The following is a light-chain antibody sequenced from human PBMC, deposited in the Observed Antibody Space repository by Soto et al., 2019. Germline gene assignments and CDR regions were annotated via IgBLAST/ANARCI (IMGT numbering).Light chain of an antibody. CDR3: QQLNSFPIA. Sequence: IQLTQSPSSLSASVGVRVTITCRASQGISSFLAWYQQKPGRAPKLLIYGASTLQSGVPSRFSGSGSGTDFTLTISSLQPEDFATYYCQQLNSFPIAFGPGTKVEIQ. CDR1: QGISSF. V-gene: IGKV1-9*01. CDR2: GAS. J-gene: IGKJ3*01.